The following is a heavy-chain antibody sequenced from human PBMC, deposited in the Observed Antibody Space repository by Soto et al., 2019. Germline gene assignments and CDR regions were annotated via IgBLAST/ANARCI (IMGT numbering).Heavy chain of an antibody. J-gene: IGHJ4*02. CDR3: AKRAPGLYFDY. Sequence: EVQLLESGGGLVQPGGSLRLSCAAPGVTFSSYAMNWVRQAPGKGLEWVSVISGSGGSTYYADSVKGRFTISRDNSKNTLYLQINSLRAEDTAVYYCAKRAPGLYFDYWGQGTLVTVSS. V-gene: IGHV3-23*01. CDR1: GVTFSSYA. CDR2: ISGSGGST.